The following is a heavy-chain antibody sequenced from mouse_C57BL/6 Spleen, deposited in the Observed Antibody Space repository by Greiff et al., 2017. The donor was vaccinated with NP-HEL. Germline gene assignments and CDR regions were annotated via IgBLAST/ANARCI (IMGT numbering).Heavy chain of an antibody. V-gene: IGHV5-4*01. CDR1: GFTFSSYA. Sequence: EVQGVESGGGLVKPGGSLKLSCAASGFTFSSYAMSWVRQTPEKRLEWVATISDGGSYTYYLDNVKGRFTISRDNAKNNRYLQMSQLKSEDTAMYYCARDPNYYGSSLFAYWGQGTLVTVSA. CDR3: ARDPNYYGSSLFAY. D-gene: IGHD1-1*01. CDR2: ISDGGSYT. J-gene: IGHJ3*01.